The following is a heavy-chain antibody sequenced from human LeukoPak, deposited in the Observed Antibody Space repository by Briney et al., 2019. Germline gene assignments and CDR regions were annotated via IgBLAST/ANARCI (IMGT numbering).Heavy chain of an antibody. CDR1: GGSFSGYY. V-gene: IGHV4-34*01. Sequence: PSETLSLTCAVYGGSFSGYYWSWIRQPPGKGLEWIGEINHSGSTNYNPSLKSRVTISVDTSKNQFSLKLSSVTAADTAVYYCARLTYDERGSDLFDYWGQGTLVTVSS. D-gene: IGHD5-12*01. CDR2: INHSGST. J-gene: IGHJ4*02. CDR3: ARLTYDERGSDLFDY.